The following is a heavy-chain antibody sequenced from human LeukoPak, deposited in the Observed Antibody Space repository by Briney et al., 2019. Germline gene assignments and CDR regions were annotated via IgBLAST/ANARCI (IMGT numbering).Heavy chain of an antibody. CDR2: ISDSGGFT. CDR3: AKGHGSTWFDGLYYFDY. D-gene: IGHD6-13*01. V-gene: IGHV3-23*01. CDR1: GFTFSSYG. J-gene: IGHJ4*02. Sequence: GGSLRLSCAASGFTFSSYGMSWVRQAPGKGLEWVSGISDSGGFTYYADSVKGRFTISRDNSKNTLYLQMHSLRAEDTAVFHCAKGHGSTWFDGLYYFDYWGQGTLVTVSS.